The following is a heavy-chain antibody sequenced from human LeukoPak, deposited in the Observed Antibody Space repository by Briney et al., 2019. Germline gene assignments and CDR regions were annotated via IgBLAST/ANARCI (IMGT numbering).Heavy chain of an antibody. CDR3: ATVSIRAFFPDY. J-gene: IGHJ4*02. CDR2: ISSSGSTI. Sequence: GGSLRLSCAASGFTFSSYEMNWVRQAPGKGREWVSYISSSGSTIYYADSVKGRFTISRDNAKNSLYLQMNSLRDEDTAVYYCATVSIRAFFPDYWGQGTLVTASS. CDR1: GFTFSSYE. V-gene: IGHV3-48*03. D-gene: IGHD2-21*01.